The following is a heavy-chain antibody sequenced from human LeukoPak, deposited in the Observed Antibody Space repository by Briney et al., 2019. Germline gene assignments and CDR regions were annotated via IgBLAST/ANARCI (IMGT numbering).Heavy chain of an antibody. V-gene: IGHV1-2*02. CDR3: ARSKYCSSTTCSARRTDY. Sequence: GASVKVSCKASGYTFTDYYMHWVRQAPGQGLEWMGWINPNNGGTNYAQKFQGRVTMTRDTSISTAYMGLSRLRSDDTAIYCCARSKYCSSTTCSARRTDYWGQGTLVTVSS. D-gene: IGHD2-2*01. CDR1: GYTFTDYY. J-gene: IGHJ4*02. CDR2: INPNNGGT.